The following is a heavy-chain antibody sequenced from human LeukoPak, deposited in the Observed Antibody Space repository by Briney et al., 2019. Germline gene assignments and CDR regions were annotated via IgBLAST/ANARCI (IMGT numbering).Heavy chain of an antibody. D-gene: IGHD1-7*01. CDR1: GFTFSSYW. Sequence: GGSLRLSCAASGFTFSSYWMHWVRQAPGKGLVWVSRINSDGSSTSYADSVKGRFTISRDNAKNTLYLQMNSLRAEDTAVYYCAKDRRELLDASDVWGQGTMVTVSS. J-gene: IGHJ3*01. CDR3: AKDRRELLDASDV. CDR2: INSDGSST. V-gene: IGHV3-74*01.